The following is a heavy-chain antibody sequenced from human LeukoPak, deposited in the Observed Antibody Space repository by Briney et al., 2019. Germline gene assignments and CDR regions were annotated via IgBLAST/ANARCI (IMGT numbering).Heavy chain of an antibody. J-gene: IGHJ4*02. CDR2: IYPGDSDT. Sequence: GESLKISCKGSGYSFTSYCIGGVRQMPGKGLEWMGIIYPGDSDTRYSPSFQGQVTISADKSISTAYLQWSSLKASDTAMYYCARHCSSTSCYGYYFDYWGQGTLVTVSS. CDR3: ARHCSSTSCYGYYFDY. V-gene: IGHV5-51*01. D-gene: IGHD2-2*01. CDR1: GYSFTSYC.